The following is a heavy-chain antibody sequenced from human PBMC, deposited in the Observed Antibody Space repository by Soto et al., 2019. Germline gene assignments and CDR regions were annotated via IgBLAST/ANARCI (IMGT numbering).Heavy chain of an antibody. Sequence: QVHLVQSGAEVKKPGSSVKVSCKASGGTFSSFGISWVRQAPGQGLEWMGGFIPIFGTANYAQKFQGRVTISADESTTTAYMELSSLTSDDTAVFYWARDHGVGLGSPNSLDSWGQGTLVTVSS. CDR1: GGTFSSFG. V-gene: IGHV1-69*19. D-gene: IGHD1-26*01. CDR3: ARDHGVGLGSPNSLDS. CDR2: FIPIFGTA. J-gene: IGHJ5*01.